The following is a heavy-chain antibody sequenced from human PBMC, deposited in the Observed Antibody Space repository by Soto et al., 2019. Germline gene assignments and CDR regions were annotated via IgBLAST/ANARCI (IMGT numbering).Heavy chain of an antibody. D-gene: IGHD3-10*01. CDR2: IYFTGTT. J-gene: IGHJ4*02. Sequence: PXDTLSLTCYVSGDAISSGFYLAWIRQPPGKRLEWIGNIYFTGTTSYNPSLKTRVTMSVDTSKNQFSLRLSSVTAADTAVFYCARVRRIGMSGSPGDSWGQGTQVTVSS. CDR3: ARVRRIGMSGSPGDS. CDR1: GDAISSGFY. V-gene: IGHV4-38-2*02.